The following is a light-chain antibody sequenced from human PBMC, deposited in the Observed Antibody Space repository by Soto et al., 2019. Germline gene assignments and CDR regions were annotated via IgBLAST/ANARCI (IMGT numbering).Light chain of an antibody. CDR3: LQDYSYPYT. V-gene: IGKV3-20*01. Sequence: EIVLTQSPGTLSLSPGERATLSCRASQSVSSSYLAWYQQKPGQAPRLLIYGASSRATGIPDRFSGSGSGTDFTLTISSLQPEDFATYYCLQDYSYPYTFGQGTKLEIK. CDR2: GAS. CDR1: QSVSSSY. J-gene: IGKJ2*01.